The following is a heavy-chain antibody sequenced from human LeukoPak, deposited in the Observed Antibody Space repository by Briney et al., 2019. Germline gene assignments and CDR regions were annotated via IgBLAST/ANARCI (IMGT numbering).Heavy chain of an antibody. CDR2: INAGNGNT. J-gene: IGHJ5*02. V-gene: IGHV1-3*01. CDR1: GYTFTRYS. CDR3: ARVGYDILTGWGWFDP. D-gene: IGHD3-9*01. Sequence: ASVKVSCKASGYTFTRYSMHWVRQAPGQRLEWMGWINAGNGNTEYSQKFQGRVTVTRDTSASTAYMELSSLRSEDTAVYYCARVGYDILTGWGWFDPWAREPWSPSPQ.